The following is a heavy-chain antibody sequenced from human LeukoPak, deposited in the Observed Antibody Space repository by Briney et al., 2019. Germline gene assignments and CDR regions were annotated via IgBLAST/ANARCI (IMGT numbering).Heavy chain of an antibody. CDR2: ISGGGDAA. V-gene: IGHV3-23*01. CDR3: PRKYNSSGYFDY. Sequence: GGSLRLSCIASGFSLSGYAMSWVRQAPGKGLEWVSTISGGGDAAYYADSVKGRFTISRDDSKNTLYLQMNSLRAEDTAVYYCPRKYNSSGYFDYWGRGTLVTVSS. D-gene: IGHD3-22*01. J-gene: IGHJ4*02. CDR1: GFSLSGYA.